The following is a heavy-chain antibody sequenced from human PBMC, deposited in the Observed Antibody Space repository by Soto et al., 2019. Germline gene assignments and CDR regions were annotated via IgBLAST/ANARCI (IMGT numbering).Heavy chain of an antibody. CDR3: AKDTGVVPAATNWFDP. V-gene: IGHV3-9*01. CDR1: GLTFDDYA. CDR2: ISWNSGSI. J-gene: IGHJ5*02. Sequence: GGSLRLSCAASGLTFDDYAMHWVRQAPGKGLEWVSGISWNSGSIGYADSVKGRFTISRDNAKNSLYLQMNSLRAEDTALYYCAKDTGVVPAATNWFDPWGQGTLVTVSS. D-gene: IGHD2-2*01.